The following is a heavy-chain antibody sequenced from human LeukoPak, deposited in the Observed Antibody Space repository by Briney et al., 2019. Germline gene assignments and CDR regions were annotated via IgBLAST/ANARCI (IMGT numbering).Heavy chain of an antibody. J-gene: IGHJ4*02. Sequence: ASVKVSCKASGYTFTGYDINWIRQAPGQGLEWMGWMNPDSGNTGYAQEFQGRVTVTRDTSITTAYMELSSLRFEDTAVYYCARALSGCILCFDLWGLGTLVTVSP. CDR2: MNPDSGNT. CDR1: GYTFTGYD. CDR3: ARALSGCILCFDL. D-gene: IGHD6-19*01. V-gene: IGHV1-8*01.